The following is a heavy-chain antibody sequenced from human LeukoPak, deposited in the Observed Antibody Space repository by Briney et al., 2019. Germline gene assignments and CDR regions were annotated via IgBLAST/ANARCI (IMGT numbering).Heavy chain of an antibody. CDR3: ARGGGGGYYSGFNY. D-gene: IGHD3-22*01. CDR2: INPNSGGT. V-gene: IGHV1-2*02. Sequence: ASVKVSCKASGYTFTGYYMHWVRQAPGQGLEWMGWINPNSGGTNYAQKFQGRVTMTRDTSISTAYMELSSLRSEDTAVYYCARGGGGGYYSGFNYWGQGTLVTVSS. CDR1: GYTFTGYY. J-gene: IGHJ4*02.